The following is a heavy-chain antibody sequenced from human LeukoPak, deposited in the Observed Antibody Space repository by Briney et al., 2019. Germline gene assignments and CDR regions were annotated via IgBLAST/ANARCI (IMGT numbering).Heavy chain of an antibody. D-gene: IGHD2-2*01. Sequence: AASVKVSCKASGGTFSSYAISWVRQAPGQGLEWMGGIIPIFGTANYAQKFQGRVTITADKSTSTAYMELSSPRSEDTAVYYCASIGQLLTGYYGMDVWGKGTTVTVSS. CDR3: ASIGQLLTGYYGMDV. J-gene: IGHJ6*04. CDR2: IIPIFGTA. CDR1: GGTFSSYA. V-gene: IGHV1-69*06.